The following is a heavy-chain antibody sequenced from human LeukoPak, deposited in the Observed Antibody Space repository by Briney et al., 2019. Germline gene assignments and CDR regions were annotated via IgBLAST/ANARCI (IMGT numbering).Heavy chain of an antibody. CDR3: ARHQGCSGTTCSNWFEP. CDR2: IYYSGST. D-gene: IGHD2-2*01. CDR1: GGSISSSSYY. Sequence: SETLSLTCTVSGGSISSSSYYWGWIRQPPGKGLEWIGSIYYSGSTYYNPSLKSRVTISVDTSKNQFSLKLTSVTAADTAMYYCARHQGCSGTTCSNWFEPWGQGTLVTVSS. V-gene: IGHV4-39*01. J-gene: IGHJ5*02.